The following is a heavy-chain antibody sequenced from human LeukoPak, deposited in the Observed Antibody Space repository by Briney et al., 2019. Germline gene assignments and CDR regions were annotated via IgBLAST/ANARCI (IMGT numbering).Heavy chain of an antibody. V-gene: IGHV3-23*01. CDR2: VSVNGGTT. Sequence: GGSLRLSCAASGFTFSSYPMHWVRQAPGKGLEWVSTVSVNGGTTYYADSVKGRFTISRDNSKNTLYLQMNSLRAEDTAVYFCAKESHGSGNYAFDYWGQGTLVTVSS. J-gene: IGHJ4*02. CDR3: AKESHGSGNYAFDY. CDR1: GFTFSSYP. D-gene: IGHD3-10*01.